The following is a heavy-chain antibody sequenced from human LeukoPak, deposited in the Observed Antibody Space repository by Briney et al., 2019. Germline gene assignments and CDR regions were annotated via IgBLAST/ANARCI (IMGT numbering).Heavy chain of an antibody. CDR1: GFSFSSYW. V-gene: IGHV3-74*01. Sequence: PGGSLRLSCAASGFSFSSYWMHWVRHAPGKGLVWVSRINRDGSRTIYAESVKGRFSISRDNAKNTVYLQMNSLRAEDTAVYYCARELVVAGGTNWFDPWGQGTLVTVSS. J-gene: IGHJ5*02. CDR2: INRDGSRT. D-gene: IGHD6-19*01. CDR3: ARELVVAGGTNWFDP.